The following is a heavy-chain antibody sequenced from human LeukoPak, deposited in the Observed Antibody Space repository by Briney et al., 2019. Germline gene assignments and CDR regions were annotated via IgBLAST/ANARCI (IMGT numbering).Heavy chain of an antibody. D-gene: IGHD3-22*01. CDR1: GGSISSYY. V-gene: IGHV4-59*01. CDR3: ARYEYYYDSSGYIDY. J-gene: IGHJ4*02. CDR2: IYYSGST. Sequence: PSETLSLTCTVSGGSISSYYWSWIRQPPGKGLEWIGYIYYSGSTNYNPSLKSRVTISVDTSKNQFSLKLSSVTAADTAVYYCARYEYYYDSSGYIDYWGQGTLVTVSS.